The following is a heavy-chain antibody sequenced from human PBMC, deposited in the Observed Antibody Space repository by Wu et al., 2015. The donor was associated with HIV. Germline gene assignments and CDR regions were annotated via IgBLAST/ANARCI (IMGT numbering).Heavy chain of an antibody. CDR1: GGTFSSYA. D-gene: IGHD3-10*01. J-gene: IGHJ4*02. CDR2: IIPIFSSI. V-gene: IGHV1-69*13. Sequence: QVQLVQSGAEVKKPGSSVKVSCKASGGTFSSYAISWVRQAPGQGLEWMGRIIPIFSSINYAQRFQGRVTISADESTNTAYMELSSLKSEDTAVYYCARHGGELGSGKYYLDYWGQGTLVTVSS. CDR3: ARHGGELGSGKYYLDY.